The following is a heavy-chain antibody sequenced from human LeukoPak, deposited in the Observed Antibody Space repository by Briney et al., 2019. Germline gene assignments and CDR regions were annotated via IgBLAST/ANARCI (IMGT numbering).Heavy chain of an antibody. CDR1: GGSIDSRIYY. J-gene: IGHJ4*02. V-gene: IGHV4-39*01. D-gene: IGHD2-15*01. CDR3: ARRSEFDNTHYHYFDY. CDR2: IYHSGST. Sequence: PSETLSLTCTVSGGSIDSRIYYWDWIRQAPGKGLEWIGTIYHSGSTEYNPSLKSRVAIFVDTSKNQFSLILHSVAAADTAVYYCARRSEFDNTHYHYFDYWGQGALVTVSS.